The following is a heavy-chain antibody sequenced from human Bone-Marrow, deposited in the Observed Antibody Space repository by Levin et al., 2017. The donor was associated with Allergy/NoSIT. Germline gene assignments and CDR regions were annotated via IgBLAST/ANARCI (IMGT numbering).Heavy chain of an antibody. CDR2: AHTSGST. D-gene: IGHD6-19*01. CDR1: GGSISSGGYY. J-gene: IGHJ6*03. V-gene: IGHV4-61*02. CDR3: ARVYYGSGYYLYMDV. Sequence: SETLSLTCTVSGGSISSGGYYWSWIRQSAGKGLEWIGRAHTSGSTNYNPSLKSRVTMSVDTSQNQFSLKLSSVTAADTAVYFCARVYYGSGYYLYMDVWGKGTTVTVSS.